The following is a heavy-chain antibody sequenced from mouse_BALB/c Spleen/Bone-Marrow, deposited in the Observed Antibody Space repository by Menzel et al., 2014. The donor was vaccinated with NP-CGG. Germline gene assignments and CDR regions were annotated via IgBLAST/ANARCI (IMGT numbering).Heavy chain of an antibody. Sequence: VQVVESGAELARPGASVKLSCKASGYTFTSYWMQRVKQRPGQGLEWIGAIYPGDGDTRYTQKFKGKSTLTADKSSSTAYMQLSSLASEDSAVYYCARGWDWFAYWGQGTLVTVSA. J-gene: IGHJ3*01. V-gene: IGHV1-87*01. CDR3: ARGWDWFAY. CDR1: GYTFTSYW. CDR2: IYPGDGDT. D-gene: IGHD4-1*01.